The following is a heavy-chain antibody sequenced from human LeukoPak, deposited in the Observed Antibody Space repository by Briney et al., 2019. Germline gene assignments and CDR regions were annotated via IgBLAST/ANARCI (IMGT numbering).Heavy chain of an antibody. CDR2: IIPIFGIA. D-gene: IGHD3-3*01. J-gene: IGHJ6*02. CDR3: ARDSHYDFWSGYYSYYYGMDV. V-gene: IGHV1-69*04. Sequence: SVKVSCKASGGTFTSYAISWVRQAPGQGLEWMGRIIPIFGIANYAQKFQGRVTITADKSTSTAYMELSSLRSEDTAVYYCARDSHYDFWSGYYSYYYGMDVWGQGTTVTVSS. CDR1: GGTFTSYA.